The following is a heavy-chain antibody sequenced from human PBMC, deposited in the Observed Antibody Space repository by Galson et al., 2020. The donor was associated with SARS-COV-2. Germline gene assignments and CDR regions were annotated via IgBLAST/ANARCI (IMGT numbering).Heavy chain of an antibody. D-gene: IGHD2-8*02. CDR2: IYHSRST. J-gene: IGHJ5*02. CDR1: GGSISSSNW. Sequence: SETLSLTCAVSGGSISSSNWWCWFRQPPAKGLEWIGAIYHSRSTNYNPSITSRVTISVDTSKNQFSLKLSSLTAAATAVYYCARDLVVVVFASLSRWFGPWGKGNLVTIFS. V-gene: IGHV4-4*02. CDR3: ARDLVVVVFASLSRWFGP.